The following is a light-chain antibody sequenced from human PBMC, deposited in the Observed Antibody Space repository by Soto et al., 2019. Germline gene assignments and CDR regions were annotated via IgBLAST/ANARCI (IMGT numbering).Light chain of an antibody. CDR3: QQYGNSPWT. Sequence: ETVLTQSPGTLSLSPGERATLSCRASQSVSSNYLAWYQHKPGQGPRLLIYGASSRATGISDRFSGSGSGTDFTLTISRLEPEDCAVYYWQQYGNSPWTFGQGTNVEIK. J-gene: IGKJ1*01. CDR1: QSVSSNY. CDR2: GAS. V-gene: IGKV3-20*01.